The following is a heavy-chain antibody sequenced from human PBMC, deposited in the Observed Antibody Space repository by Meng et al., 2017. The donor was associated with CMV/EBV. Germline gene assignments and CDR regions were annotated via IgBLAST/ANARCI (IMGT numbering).Heavy chain of an antibody. CDR1: FRNAW. Sequence: FRNAWRSGVRQAPGKGLEWVGRIKSKTDGGTTDYAAPVKGRFTISRDDSKNTLYLQMNSLKTEDTAVYYCTTGYCSSTSCRRWYFDLWGRGTLVTVSS. J-gene: IGHJ2*01. CDR3: TTGYCSSTSCRRWYFDL. CDR2: IKSKTDGGTT. V-gene: IGHV3-15*01. D-gene: IGHD2-2*01.